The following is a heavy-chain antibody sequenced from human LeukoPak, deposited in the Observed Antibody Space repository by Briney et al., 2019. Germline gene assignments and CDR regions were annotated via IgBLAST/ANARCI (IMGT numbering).Heavy chain of an antibody. D-gene: IGHD3-10*02. CDR1: GFTFSSYE. CDR3: AELGITMIGGV. CDR2: ISGSGTTI. V-gene: IGHV3-48*03. J-gene: IGHJ6*04. Sequence: PGGSLRLSCAASGFTFSSYEMNWVRQAPGKGLEWVSYISGSGTTIYYADSVKGRFTISRDNAKNSLHLQMNSLRAEDTAVYYCAELGITMIGGVWGKGTTVTISS.